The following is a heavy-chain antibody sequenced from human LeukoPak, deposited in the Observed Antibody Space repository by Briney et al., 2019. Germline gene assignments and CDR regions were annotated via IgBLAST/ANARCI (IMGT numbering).Heavy chain of an antibody. CDR2: IKPDGSAQ. Sequence: QPGGSLRLSCAASGFTFSSYWMSWVRQAPGKGREWVATIKPDGSAQYYVDSVKGRFTISRDNAKNSLFLQINSLRAEDTAVYYCANGGTYSSGPWGQGTLVTVSS. J-gene: IGHJ5*02. CDR3: ANGGTYSSGP. V-gene: IGHV3-7*01. CDR1: GFTFSSYW. D-gene: IGHD3-22*01.